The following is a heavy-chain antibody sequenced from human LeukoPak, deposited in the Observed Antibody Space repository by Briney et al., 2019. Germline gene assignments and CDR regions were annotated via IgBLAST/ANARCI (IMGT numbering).Heavy chain of an antibody. D-gene: IGHD4-17*01. CDR3: AKERTVTTGTYDAFDI. CDR2: IWYDGSDK. CDR1: GFTFGFHG. V-gene: IGHV3-33*06. J-gene: IGHJ3*02. Sequence: GGSLGLSCAASGFTFGFHGMHWVRQAPGKGLEWVAVIWYDGSDKYYADSVKGRFTISRDNSKSTLYLQMNSLRAEDTAVYYCAKERTVTTGTYDAFDIWGQGTMVTVSS.